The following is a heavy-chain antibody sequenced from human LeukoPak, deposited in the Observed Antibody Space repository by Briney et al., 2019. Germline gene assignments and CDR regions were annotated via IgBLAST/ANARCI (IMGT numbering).Heavy chain of an antibody. D-gene: IGHD6-13*01. Sequence: ASVKVSCKASGYTFTGYYMHWVRQAPGQGLEWMGWINPNSGGTNYAQKFQGRVTMTRDTSISTAYMELSRLRSDDTAVYYCARPKRIAAAGTDSGRAPAYWGQGTLVTVSS. CDR2: INPNSGGT. CDR1: GYTFTGYY. CDR3: ARPKRIAAAGTDSGRAPAY. J-gene: IGHJ4*02. V-gene: IGHV1-2*02.